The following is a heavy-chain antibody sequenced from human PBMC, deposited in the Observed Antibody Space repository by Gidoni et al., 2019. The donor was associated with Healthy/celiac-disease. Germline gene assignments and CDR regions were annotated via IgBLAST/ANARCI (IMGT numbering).Heavy chain of an antibody. CDR3: ARDGETTGPFDY. J-gene: IGHJ4*02. CDR1: GCTFSSYE. CDR2: ISSSGSTI. V-gene: IGHV3-48*03. Sequence: EVQLVESGGGLVQPGGSLRLSCTAFGCTFSSYEMNWVRQAPGQGLEWVSYISSSGSTIYYADSVKGRFTISRDNAKNSLYLQMNSLRAEDTAVYYCARDGETTGPFDYWGQGPLVTVSS. D-gene: IGHD4-17*01.